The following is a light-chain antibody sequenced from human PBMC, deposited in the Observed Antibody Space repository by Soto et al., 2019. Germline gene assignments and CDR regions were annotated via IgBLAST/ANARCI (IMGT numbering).Light chain of an antibody. V-gene: IGLV2-8*01. J-gene: IGLJ1*01. CDR2: DVN. Sequence: QYALTQPPSASGSPGQSVAISCTGTASDIGGYTFVSWYQQHPGKAPKLLIYDVNKRPSGVPDRFSGSKSGNTASLTVSGLQAEDEADYYCSAHGGTNPYVFGTWTKLPVL. CDR3: SAHGGTNPYV. CDR1: ASDIGGYTF.